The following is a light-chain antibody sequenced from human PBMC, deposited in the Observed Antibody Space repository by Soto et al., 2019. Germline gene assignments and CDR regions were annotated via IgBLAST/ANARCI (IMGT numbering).Light chain of an antibody. Sequence: IVSTQPPGTLSLSPGERATLSCRASQSASSSYLAWYQQKPGQAPRLLMYGASSRATGIPDRFSGSGSGTDFTLTISRLEPEDFAVYYCQQYDSSPRTFGQGTKVDIK. J-gene: IGKJ1*01. CDR3: QQYDSSPRT. V-gene: IGKV3-20*01. CDR1: QSASSSY. CDR2: GAS.